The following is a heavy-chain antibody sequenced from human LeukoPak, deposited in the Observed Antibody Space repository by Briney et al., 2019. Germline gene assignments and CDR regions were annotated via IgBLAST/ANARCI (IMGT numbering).Heavy chain of an antibody. V-gene: IGHV3-23*01. CDR1: GFAFNSYA. CDR3: AKVLREGRVYDAFDV. J-gene: IGHJ3*01. Sequence: GGSLRLSCAAFGFAFNSYAMSWVRQAPGKGLEWVSVISGGSFSTDYADFVEGRFTISRDNSKNTLHLQMHSLRAEDTAVYSCAKVLREGRVYDAFDVWGQGTMVTVSS. CDR2: ISGGSFST. D-gene: IGHD6-13*01.